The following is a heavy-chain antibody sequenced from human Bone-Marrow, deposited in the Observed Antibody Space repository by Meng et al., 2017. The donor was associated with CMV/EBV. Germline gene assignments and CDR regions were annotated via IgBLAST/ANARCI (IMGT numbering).Heavy chain of an antibody. CDR3: ARGYCSSISCYSPAIYYYHYYGMDV. Sequence: GGSLRLSCAASGFRFSDYYMTWIRQAPGKGLEWVSYISSSYAVDYADSLKGRFTISRDNAKNSLYLQMNSLRAEDTAVYYCARGYCSSISCYSPAIYYYHYYGMDVWGQGTTVTVSS. D-gene: IGHD2-2*02. CDR1: GFRFSDYY. CDR2: ISSSYAV. V-gene: IGHV3-69-1*01. J-gene: IGHJ6*02.